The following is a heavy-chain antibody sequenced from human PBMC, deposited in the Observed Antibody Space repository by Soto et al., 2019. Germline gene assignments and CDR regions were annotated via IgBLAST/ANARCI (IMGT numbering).Heavy chain of an antibody. V-gene: IGHV4-59*01. J-gene: IGHJ4*02. Sequence: SETLSLTCAVSGDSINNSYWSWIRQPPGKRLEWIGNIYYTGTTTYNPSLESRVTMSVDTSKNQFSLKLNSVDAADTAVDYCAKYRRTEAEGFTLDYWGRGTLVTVSS. CDR2: IYYTGTT. D-gene: IGHD6-13*01. CDR1: GDSINNSY. CDR3: AKYRRTEAEGFTLDY.